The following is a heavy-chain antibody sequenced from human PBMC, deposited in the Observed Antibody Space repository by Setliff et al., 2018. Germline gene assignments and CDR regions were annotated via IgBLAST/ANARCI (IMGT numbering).Heavy chain of an antibody. CDR2: FYHSASS. D-gene: IGHD3-10*01. CDR1: GGSISSDY. Sequence: SETLSLTCNVSGGSISSDYWAWIRQPPGKALEWIGYFYHSASSNYNPSLKGRVTMSADTSKKQLYLSLTSVSVADTAMYYCARSHYYASGNSHYYYMDVWGKGTAVTGLL. V-gene: IGHV4-59*08. CDR3: ARSHYYASGNSHYYYMDV. J-gene: IGHJ6*03.